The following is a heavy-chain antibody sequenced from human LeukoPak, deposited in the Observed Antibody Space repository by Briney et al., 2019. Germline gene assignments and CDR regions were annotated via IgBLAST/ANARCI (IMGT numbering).Heavy chain of an antibody. CDR3: AKCRVETYSSGWCNWLDP. D-gene: IGHD6-19*01. CDR2: IKSDGKT. V-gene: IGHV3-23*01. J-gene: IGHJ5*02. CDR1: GFTFNTYA. Sequence: PGGSLRLSCAASGFTFNTYAMSWVRQAPGMGLEWVSAIKSDGKTHYADSVKGRFTISRDNSKNMLSLQMNSLRAEDTALYYCAKCRVETYSSGWCNWLDPWGQGTQVTVSS.